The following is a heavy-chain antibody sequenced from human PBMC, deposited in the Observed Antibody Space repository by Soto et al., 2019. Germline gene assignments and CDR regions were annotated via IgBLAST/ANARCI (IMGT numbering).Heavy chain of an antibody. D-gene: IGHD1-26*01. CDR2: ISASGGST. J-gene: IGHJ4*02. CDR3: AKGQNSGTYRFYFDY. Sequence: EVQLLESGGDLVQPGGSLRLSCAASGITLSSYAMSWVRQAPGKGPEWVSGISASGGSTSYADSVKGRFTISRDNSKNTLYLQMNSLSADDTAVYHCAKGQNSGTYRFYFDYWGQGALVTVST. CDR1: GITLSSYA. V-gene: IGHV3-23*01.